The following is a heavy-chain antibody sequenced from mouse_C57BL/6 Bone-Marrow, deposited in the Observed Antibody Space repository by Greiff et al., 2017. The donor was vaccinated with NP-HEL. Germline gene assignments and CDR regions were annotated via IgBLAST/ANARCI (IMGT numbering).Heavy chain of an antibody. Sequence: QVQLQQSGAELARPGASVKMSCKASGYTFTSSWITWVKQRPGQGLEWIGDIYPGSGSTNYNEKFKSKATLTVDTSSSTAYMQLSSLTSEDSAVYYCARRGYYYFDYWGQGTTLTVSS. D-gene: IGHD2-3*01. J-gene: IGHJ2*01. CDR3: ARRGYYYFDY. V-gene: IGHV1-55*01. CDR1: GYTFTSSW. CDR2: IYPGSGST.